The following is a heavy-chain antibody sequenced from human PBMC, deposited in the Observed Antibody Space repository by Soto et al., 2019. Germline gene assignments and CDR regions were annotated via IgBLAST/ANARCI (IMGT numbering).Heavy chain of an antibody. Sequence: AETPAVTCSVSDGSTIISNWWSWVRQPPGPGQEWIGNIHYSGRTTYNPSLKSRLSISVATPKNQFSLKLSSVTDADTAMYSCARRHSHDFYDKDIYVQWGQGTKVTASS. J-gene: IGHJ4*02. CDR2: IHYSGRT. CDR1: DGSTIISNW. D-gene: IGHD2-15*01. CDR3: ARRHSHDFYDKDIYVQ. V-gene: IGHV4-4*01.